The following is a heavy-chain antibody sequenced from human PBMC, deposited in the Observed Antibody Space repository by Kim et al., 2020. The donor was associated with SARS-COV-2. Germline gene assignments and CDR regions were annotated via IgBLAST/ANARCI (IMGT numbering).Heavy chain of an antibody. CDR2: IIPILGIA. V-gene: IGHV1-69*04. CDR1: GGTFSSYA. J-gene: IGHJ4*02. Sequence: SVKVSCKASGGTFSSYAISWVRQAPGQGLKWMGRIIPILGIANYAQKFQGRVTITADKSTSTAYMELSSLRSEDTAVYYCATEVVVSPPPRYWGQGTLVTVSS. CDR3: ATEVVVSPPPRY. D-gene: IGHD3-22*01.